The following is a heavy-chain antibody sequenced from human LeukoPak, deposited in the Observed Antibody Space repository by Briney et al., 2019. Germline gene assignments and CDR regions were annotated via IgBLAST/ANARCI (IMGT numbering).Heavy chain of an antibody. D-gene: IGHD3-3*01. J-gene: IGHJ4*02. V-gene: IGHV4-39*01. CDR3: ARRPTAVRSSSPFDY. CDR1: GSSISSSSYY. CDR2: IYYSGST. Sequence: SETLSLTCTVSGSSISSSSYYWGWIRQPPGKGLEWIGSIYYSGSTYYNPSLKSRVTISVDTSKNQFSLKLSSVTAADTAVYYCARRPTAVRSSSPFDYWGQGTLVTVSS.